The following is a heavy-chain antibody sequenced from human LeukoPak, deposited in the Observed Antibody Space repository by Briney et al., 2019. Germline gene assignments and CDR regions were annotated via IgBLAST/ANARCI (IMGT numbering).Heavy chain of an antibody. CDR3: AREGKSSLDYDILTGYLKRYWFDP. V-gene: IGHV1-69*05. J-gene: IGHJ5*02. CDR2: IIPIFGTA. CDR1: GGTFSSYA. D-gene: IGHD3-9*01. Sequence: SVKVSCKASGGTFSSYAISWVRQAPGQGLEWMGGIIPIFGTANYAQKFQGRVTITTDESTSTAYMELSSLRSEDTAVYYCAREGKSSLDYDILTGYLKRYWFDPRGQGTLVTVSS.